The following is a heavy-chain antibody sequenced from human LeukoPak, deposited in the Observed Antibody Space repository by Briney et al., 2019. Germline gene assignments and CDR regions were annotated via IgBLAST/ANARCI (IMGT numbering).Heavy chain of an antibody. Sequence: GASVKVSCKASGYTFTSYGISWVRQAPGQGLEWMGIINPSGGSTRYAQKFQGRVTMTRDTSTSTVYMELSSLRSEDTAVYYCAREPVEMSTGDARDVFDIWGQGTMVTVSS. J-gene: IGHJ3*02. CDR3: AREPVEMSTGDARDVFDI. D-gene: IGHD4-4*01. CDR1: GYTFTSYG. CDR2: INPSGGST. V-gene: IGHV1-46*01.